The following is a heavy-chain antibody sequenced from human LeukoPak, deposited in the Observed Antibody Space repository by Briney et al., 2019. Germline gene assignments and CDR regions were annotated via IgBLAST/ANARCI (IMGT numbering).Heavy chain of an antibody. V-gene: IGHV3-33*01. Sequence: PGGSLRLSCAASGFTFSSYGMHWVRQAPGKGLEWVAVIWYDGSNKYYADSVKGRFTISRDNSKNTLYLQMNSLRAEGTAVYYCARDGDTAMSFDYWGQGTLVTVSS. D-gene: IGHD5-18*01. J-gene: IGHJ4*02. CDR3: ARDGDTAMSFDY. CDR2: IWYDGSNK. CDR1: GFTFSSYG.